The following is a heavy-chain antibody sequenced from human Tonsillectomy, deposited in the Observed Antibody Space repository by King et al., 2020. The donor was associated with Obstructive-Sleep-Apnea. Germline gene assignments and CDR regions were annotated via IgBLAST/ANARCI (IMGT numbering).Heavy chain of an antibody. D-gene: IGHD6-13*01. J-gene: IGHJ2*01. V-gene: IGHV3-30*02. CDR2: IRHDGTDK. CDR3: AKDSEAYSSSWYKGYFDL. CDR1: GCTFSSSG. Sequence: VQLVESGGGVVQPGESLRLSCAASGCTFSSSGMHWVRQAPGQGLEWVTFIRHDGTDKYYSDSVRGRFNTARDYSSKTLYLQMNSLRGEDTAVYYCAKDSEAYSSSWYKGYFDLWGRGTPVTVSS.